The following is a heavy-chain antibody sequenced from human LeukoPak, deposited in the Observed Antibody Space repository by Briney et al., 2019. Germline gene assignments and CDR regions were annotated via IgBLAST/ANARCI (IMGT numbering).Heavy chain of an antibody. J-gene: IGHJ5*02. Sequence: SSETLSLTCTVSGGSISSYYWSWIRQPPGKGLEWIGYIYYSGSTNYNPSLKSRVTISVDTSKNQFSLKLSSVTAADTAVYYCARLSSGQGLRVRRAFDPWGQGTLATVSS. CDR1: GGSISSYY. V-gene: IGHV4-59*08. CDR2: IYYSGST. D-gene: IGHD6-25*01. CDR3: ARLSSGQGLRVRRAFDP.